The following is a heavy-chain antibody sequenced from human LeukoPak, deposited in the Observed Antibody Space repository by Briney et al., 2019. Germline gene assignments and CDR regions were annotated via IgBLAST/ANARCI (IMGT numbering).Heavy chain of an antibody. D-gene: IGHD1-26*01. CDR2: ISAYNGNT. CDR1: GFNFSTYL. CDR3: ARDVVGATIPQDY. Sequence: APVKGPCKASGFNFSTYLFRRGGQAPGQGVEGVGWISAYNGNTNYAQKLQGRVTMTTDTSTSTAYMELRSLRSDDTAVYYCARDVVGATIPQDYWGQGTLVTVSS. J-gene: IGHJ4*02. V-gene: IGHV1-18*01.